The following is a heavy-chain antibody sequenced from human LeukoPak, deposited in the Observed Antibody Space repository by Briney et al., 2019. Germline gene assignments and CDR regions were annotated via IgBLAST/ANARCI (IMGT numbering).Heavy chain of an antibody. D-gene: IGHD3-22*01. J-gene: IGHJ4*02. CDR1: GFTFKNYG. CDR2: IWYDGSNK. V-gene: IGHV3-33*01. Sequence: GGSLRLSCAASGFTFKNYGMHWVRQAPGKGLEWVGVIWYDGSNKQYGDSVKGRFTITRDNSKNTLSLQMNSLRAEDTAVYYCARSPYYYDSNFDYWGQGTLVTVSS. CDR3: ARSPYYYDSNFDY.